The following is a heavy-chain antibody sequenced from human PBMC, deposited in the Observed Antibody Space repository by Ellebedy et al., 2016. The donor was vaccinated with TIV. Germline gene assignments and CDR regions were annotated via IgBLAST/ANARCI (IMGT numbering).Heavy chain of an antibody. D-gene: IGHD1-26*01. CDR3: AKGLVVWELPTFTHFDY. CDR1: GFTFSSYA. Sequence: GGSLRLSXAASGFTFSSYAMSWVRQAPGKGLEWVSAISGSGGSTYYADSVKGRFTISRDNSKNTLYLQMNSLRAEDTAVYYCAKGLVVWELPTFTHFDYWGQGTLVTVSS. J-gene: IGHJ4*02. V-gene: IGHV3-23*01. CDR2: ISGSGGST.